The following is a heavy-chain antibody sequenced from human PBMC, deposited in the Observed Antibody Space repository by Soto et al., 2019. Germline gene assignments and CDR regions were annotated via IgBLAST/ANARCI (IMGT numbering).Heavy chain of an antibody. V-gene: IGHV1-3*01. Sequence: QGQLVQSGAEVKKPGASVKVSCKASGYTFTSYAMHWVRQAPGQRLEWMGWINAGNGNTKYSQKFQGRVTITRDTSASTAYMELSSMRAEDTTVYYCAREDFWSGYFDYWGQGTLVTVSS. CDR3: AREDFWSGYFDY. CDR2: INAGNGNT. CDR1: GYTFTSYA. D-gene: IGHD3-3*01. J-gene: IGHJ4*02.